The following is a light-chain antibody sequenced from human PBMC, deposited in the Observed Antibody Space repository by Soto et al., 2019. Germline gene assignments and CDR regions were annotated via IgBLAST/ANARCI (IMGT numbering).Light chain of an antibody. CDR3: QQYDHLAVT. CDR1: QDINDY. Sequence: DIQMTQSPSSLSASIGDRVTITCQASQDINDYLNWYQQKPGKAPKLLIYDASNLESGVPSRFSGSGSGTDFTFTISSLQAEDVATYYCQQYDHLAVTFGGGTKV. J-gene: IGKJ4*01. CDR2: DAS. V-gene: IGKV1-33*01.